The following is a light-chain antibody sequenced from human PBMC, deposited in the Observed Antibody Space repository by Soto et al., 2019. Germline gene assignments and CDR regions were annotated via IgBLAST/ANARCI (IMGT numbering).Light chain of an antibody. CDR1: ETVAGSY. CDR3: QQYNNWPPM. Sequence: QSPGTLSLSPGERATLSCRASETVAGSYLAWYQQKPGQAPRLLIYGISTRATGVPARFSGSASGTDFTLTISSLQSEDFAVYYCQQYNNWPPMFGQGTKVDI. V-gene: IGKV3-15*01. CDR2: GIS. J-gene: IGKJ1*01.